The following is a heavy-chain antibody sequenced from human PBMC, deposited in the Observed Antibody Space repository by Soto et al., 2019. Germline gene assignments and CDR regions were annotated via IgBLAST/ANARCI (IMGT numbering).Heavy chain of an antibody. CDR2: IYHSGST. CDR3: ARINWNQLVGMDV. Sequence: SETLSLTCAVSGGSISSGGYSWSWIRQPPGKGLEWIGYIYHSGSTYYNPSLKSRVTISVDRSKNQFSLKLSSVTAADTAVYYCARINWNQLVGMDVWGQGTTVTVSS. V-gene: IGHV4-30-2*01. D-gene: IGHD1-1*01. CDR1: GGSISSGGYS. J-gene: IGHJ6*02.